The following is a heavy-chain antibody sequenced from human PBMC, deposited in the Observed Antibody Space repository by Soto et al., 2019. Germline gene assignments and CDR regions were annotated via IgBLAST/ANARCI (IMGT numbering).Heavy chain of an antibody. D-gene: IGHD3-16*01. V-gene: IGHV4-34*01. CDR2: ISHSGST. CDR1: DGSFSGHY. CDR3: ARAVRRPEISFGGVIILFDH. J-gene: IGHJ5*02. Sequence: SETLSLTCAVYDGSFSGHYWSWIRQPPGKGLEWIGEISHSGSTNYNPSHKGRATISVDTSKNQFSLKLSSVTAADTAVYYCARAVRRPEISFGGVIILFDHWGQGTLVTVSS.